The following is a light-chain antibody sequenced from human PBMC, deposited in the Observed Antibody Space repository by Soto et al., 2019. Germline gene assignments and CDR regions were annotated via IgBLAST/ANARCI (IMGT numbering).Light chain of an antibody. Sequence: DVVMTQSPLSLPVTLGQPASISCRSNQSLGHSDGIAYFSWFQQRPGRSPRRLIDKVSNRDSGVPARFSGSGSGTDFALKISRVEAEDVGVYYCMQGTHWPITFGQGTRLEIK. V-gene: IGKV2-30*02. CDR1: QSLGHSDGIAY. J-gene: IGKJ5*01. CDR3: MQGTHWPIT. CDR2: KVS.